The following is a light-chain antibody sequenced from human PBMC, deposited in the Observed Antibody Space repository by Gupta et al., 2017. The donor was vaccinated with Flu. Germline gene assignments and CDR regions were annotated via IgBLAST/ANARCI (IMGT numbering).Light chain of an antibody. CDR3: KQEISSPWT. V-gene: IGKV3-20*01. J-gene: IGKJ1*01. CDR1: QSVRSSY. CDR2: VAS. Sequence: SCRARQSVRSSYLAWYQQKPGQAPRLLIYVASSRATGIPDRFSGSGSGTEFTLTISGLEPEDFAVYYCKQEISSPWTFGQGTKVEIK.